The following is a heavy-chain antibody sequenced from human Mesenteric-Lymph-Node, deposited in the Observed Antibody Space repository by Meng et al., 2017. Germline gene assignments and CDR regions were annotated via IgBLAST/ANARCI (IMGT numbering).Heavy chain of an antibody. D-gene: IGHD5-18*01. CDR2: ISSSSNYI. V-gene: IGHV3-21*01. J-gene: IGHJ4*02. Sequence: EVQLVESGGGLVKPGGSMRRSCAASGFTFSSYTMNWVRRAPGKGLEWVSSISSSSNYIYSADSVKGRFTISRDNAKNSLYLQMYSLRAEDTAVYYCARDTPGLLFDYWGQGTLVTVSS. CDR1: GFTFSSYT. CDR3: ARDTPGLLFDY.